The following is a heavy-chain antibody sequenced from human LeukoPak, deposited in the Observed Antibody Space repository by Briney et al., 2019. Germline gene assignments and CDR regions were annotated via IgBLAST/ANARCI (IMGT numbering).Heavy chain of an antibody. Sequence: NTGRSLRLSCAASRFTFSSYAMHWVRQAPGKGLEWVSSISSSSSYIYYADSVKGRFTISRDNAKNSLYLQMNSLRAEDTAVYYCAKDVPRPYSSSWYYFDYWGQGTLVTVSS. CDR3: AKDVPRPYSSSWYYFDY. V-gene: IGHV3-21*04. CDR2: ISSSSSYI. D-gene: IGHD6-13*01. CDR1: RFTFSSYA. J-gene: IGHJ4*02.